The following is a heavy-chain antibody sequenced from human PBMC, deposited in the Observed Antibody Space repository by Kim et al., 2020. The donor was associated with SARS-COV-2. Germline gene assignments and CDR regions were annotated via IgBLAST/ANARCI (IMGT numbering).Heavy chain of an antibody. CDR2: ISYDGSNK. J-gene: IGHJ4*01. CDR3: ARDAEDCSSTSCYSGWDY. Sequence: LSLTCAASGFTFSSYAMHWVRQAPGKGLEWVAVISYDGSNKYYADSVKGRFTISRDNSKNTLYLQMNSLRAEDTAVYYCARDAEDCSSTSCYSGWDY. D-gene: IGHD2-2*01. CDR1: GFTFSSYA. V-gene: IGHV3-30*04.